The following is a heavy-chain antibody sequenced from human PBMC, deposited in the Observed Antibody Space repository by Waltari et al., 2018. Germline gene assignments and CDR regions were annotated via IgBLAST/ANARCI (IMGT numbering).Heavy chain of an antibody. J-gene: IGHJ6*03. CDR1: GFTFSSYS. CDR3: ARVGGYSGYDYLYYYYYMDV. V-gene: IGHV3-21*03. D-gene: IGHD5-12*01. CDR2: ISSSSSYI. Sequence: EVQLVESGGGLVKPGGSLRLSCAASGFTFSSYSMNWVRQAPGKGPEWVSSISSSSSYIYHADSVKGRFTISRDNAKNSLYLQMNSLRAEDTAVYYCARVGGYSGYDYLYYYYYMDVWGKGTTVTVSS.